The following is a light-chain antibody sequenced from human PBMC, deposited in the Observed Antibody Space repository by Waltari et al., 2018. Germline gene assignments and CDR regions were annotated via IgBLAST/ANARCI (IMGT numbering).Light chain of an antibody. CDR2: GAS. Sequence: EIVMTQYPGTLSVSPGERATLSCRAGRSVSGHLAWYQHKPGQAPRLLMYGASTRATGIPVRFSGSGSGTEFTLTISSLQSEDFAVYFCQQYDVWPLTFGGGTKVEIK. CDR3: QQYDVWPLT. V-gene: IGKV3-15*01. J-gene: IGKJ4*01. CDR1: RSVSGH.